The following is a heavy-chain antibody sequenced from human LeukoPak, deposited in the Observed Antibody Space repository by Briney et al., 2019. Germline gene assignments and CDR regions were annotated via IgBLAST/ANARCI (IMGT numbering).Heavy chain of an antibody. CDR1: GFTFSDYN. D-gene: IGHD6-6*01. V-gene: IGHV3-21*01. CDR3: ARGGSSSPVISVH. Sequence: GGSLRLSCSASGFTFSDYNMNWVRQAPGKGLEWVSSITSSSSYMYYADSVKGRFTISRDNAGNSLYLQMNSLRAEDTAVYYCARGGSSSPVISVHWGQGTLVTVSS. CDR2: ITSSSSYM. J-gene: IGHJ4*02.